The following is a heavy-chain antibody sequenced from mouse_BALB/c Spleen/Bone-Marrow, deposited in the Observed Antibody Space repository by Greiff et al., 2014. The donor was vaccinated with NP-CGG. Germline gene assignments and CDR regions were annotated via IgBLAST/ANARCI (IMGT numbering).Heavy chain of an antibody. V-gene: IGHV2-2*02. D-gene: IGHD2-14*01. CDR1: GFSLTSYG. J-gene: IGHJ4*01. CDR2: IWSGGST. Sequence: QVQLQQSGPGLVQPSQSLSITCTVSGFSLTSYGVHWVRQSPGKGLEWLGVIWSGGSTDYNAAFKSRLSISKDNSKSQVFFKMNSLQPNDTAIYYCARMDRSSYAMDYWGQGTSVTFSS. CDR3: ARMDRSSYAMDY.